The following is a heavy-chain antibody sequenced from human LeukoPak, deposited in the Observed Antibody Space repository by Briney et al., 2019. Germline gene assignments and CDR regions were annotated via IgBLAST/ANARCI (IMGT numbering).Heavy chain of an antibody. CDR3: ARDVSPRVVVAASYWFDP. J-gene: IGHJ5*02. Sequence: PSETLSFTCTVSGGSISSYYWSWIRQPAGKGLEWIGRIYTSGSTNYNPSLKSRVTMSVDTSKNQFSLKLSSVTAADTAVYYCARDVSPRVVVAASYWFDPWGQGTLVTVSS. CDR1: GGSISSYY. CDR2: IYTSGST. V-gene: IGHV4-4*07. D-gene: IGHD2-15*01.